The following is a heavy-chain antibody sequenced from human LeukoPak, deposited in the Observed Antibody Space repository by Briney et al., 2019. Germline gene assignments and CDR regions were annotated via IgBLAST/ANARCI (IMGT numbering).Heavy chain of an antibody. Sequence: PGGSLRLSCAASGFTFSDYYMSWIRQAPGKGLEWVSYISSSGSTIYYADSVKGRFTISRDNAKNSLYLQMNSLRAEDTAVYYCAREASQLLYLYYYYYMDVWGKGTTVTVSS. CDR2: ISSSGSTI. CDR3: AREASQLLYLYYYYYMDV. D-gene: IGHD2-2*02. V-gene: IGHV3-11*01. CDR1: GFTFSDYY. J-gene: IGHJ6*03.